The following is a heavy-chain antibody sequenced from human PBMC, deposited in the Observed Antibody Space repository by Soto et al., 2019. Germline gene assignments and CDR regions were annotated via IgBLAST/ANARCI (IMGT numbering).Heavy chain of an antibody. CDR3: AHRPSHFSPNAFDF. CDR1: GFSLSTHGVG. CDR2: IYWDDDK. D-gene: IGHD6-6*01. V-gene: IGHV2-5*02. Sequence: QITLKESGPTLVKPTQTLTLTCTFSGFSLSTHGVGVGWIRQPPGKALEWLTLIYWDDDKRYSPSLKSRLTLTKDTSKNQVVLTMTNMDPVDTATYYCAHRPSHFSPNAFDFWGQGTMVTVSS. J-gene: IGHJ3*01.